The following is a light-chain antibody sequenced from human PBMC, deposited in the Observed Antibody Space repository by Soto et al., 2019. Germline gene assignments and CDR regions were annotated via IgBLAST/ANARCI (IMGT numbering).Light chain of an antibody. J-gene: IGKJ2*01. CDR1: QSVGSN. CDR3: QQYDMWPPKT. CDR2: GAS. V-gene: IGKV3-15*01. Sequence: EIVMTQPPATLSVSPGEGATLSCRASQSVGSNLAWYQQKPGQAPRLLIYGASARATGIPTRFSGSGSGTEFTLAISSLQSEDLAVDYCQQYDMWPPKTFGQGTKREIK.